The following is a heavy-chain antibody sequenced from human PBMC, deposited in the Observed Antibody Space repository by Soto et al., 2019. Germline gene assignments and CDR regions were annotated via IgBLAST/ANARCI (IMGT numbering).Heavy chain of an antibody. V-gene: IGHV3-23*01. CDR1: GFICSSYD. J-gene: IGHJ3*02. CDR3: AKATATGGGDFDI. CDR2: ILVGGST. Sequence: GSLRLSCAASGFICSSYDMSWVRQAPGKGLEWVSTILVGGSTHYEDSVKGRFTISRDTSRNTVYLQMNSLTAGDTAMYYCAKATATGGGDFDICGQGTMVTVSS. D-gene: IGHD2-8*02.